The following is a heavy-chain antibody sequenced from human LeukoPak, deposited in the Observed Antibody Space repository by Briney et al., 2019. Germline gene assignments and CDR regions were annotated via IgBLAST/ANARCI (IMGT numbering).Heavy chain of an antibody. Sequence: PGGSLRLSCAASGFTFSSSWMSWVRQAPGKGLEWVAFIHYDGSNNYYADSVKGRFTISRDNSKNTLYLQMNTLRADDTAVYYCAKDHGSSDWYYFDYWGQGTLVTVSS. D-gene: IGHD6-13*01. J-gene: IGHJ4*02. CDR1: GFTFSSSW. CDR3: AKDHGSSDWYYFDY. CDR2: IHYDGSNN. V-gene: IGHV3-30*02.